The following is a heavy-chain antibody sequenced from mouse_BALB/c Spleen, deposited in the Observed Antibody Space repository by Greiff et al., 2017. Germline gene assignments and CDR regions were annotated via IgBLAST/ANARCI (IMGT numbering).Heavy chain of an antibody. J-gene: IGHJ3*01. CDR3: ARSPWFAY. CDR2: IDPENGNT. CDR1: GFNIKDYY. V-gene: IGHV14-1*02. Sequence: VQLQQSGAELVRPGALVKLSCKASGFNIKDYYMHWVKQRPEQGLEWIGWIDPENGNTIYDPKFQGKASITADTSSNTAYLQLSSLTSEDTAVYYCARSPWFAYWGQGTLVTVSA.